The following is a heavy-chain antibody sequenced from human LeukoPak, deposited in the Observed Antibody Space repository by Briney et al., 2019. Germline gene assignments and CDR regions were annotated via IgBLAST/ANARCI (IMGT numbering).Heavy chain of an antibody. CDR2: ISAYNGKT. D-gene: IGHD3-22*01. V-gene: IGHV1-18*01. J-gene: IGHJ6*02. CDR3: ARERDTSGYRLSVYYYGMDV. Sequence: ASVKVSCKASGYTFNSYGISWVRQAPGQGLEWMGWISAYNGKTNYAQKLQDRVTMTTDTSTTTAYMELRSLRSDDTAVYYCARERDTSGYRLSVYYYGMDVWGQGTTVTVSS. CDR1: GYTFNSYG.